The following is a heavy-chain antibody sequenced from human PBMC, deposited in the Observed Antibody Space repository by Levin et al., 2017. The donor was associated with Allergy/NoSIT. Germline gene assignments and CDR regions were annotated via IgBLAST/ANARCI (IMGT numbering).Heavy chain of an antibody. J-gene: IGHJ5*02. V-gene: IGHV4-34*01. CDR1: GGSFSGYY. Sequence: SETLSLTCAVYGGSFSGYYWSWIRQPPGKGLEWIGEINHSGSTNYNPSLKSRVTISVDTSKNQFSLKLSSVTAADTAVYYCARGRGRIARWLVSWFDPWGQGTLVTVSS. D-gene: IGHD6-19*01. CDR2: INHSGST. CDR3: ARGRGRIARWLVSWFDP.